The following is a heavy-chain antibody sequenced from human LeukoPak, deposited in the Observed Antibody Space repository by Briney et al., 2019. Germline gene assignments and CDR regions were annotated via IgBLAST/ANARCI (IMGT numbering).Heavy chain of an antibody. J-gene: IGHJ5*02. CDR3: ARTCPMMFCSSSFFDP. CDR2: ISAYDGNT. D-gene: IGHD2-2*01. V-gene: IGHV1-18*01. CDR1: GYTFG. Sequence: ASLKVSCKTSGYTFGVTWVRQAPGQGLEWVGWISAYDGNTNYAPKFQGRVAMTTDTSTNTAYMELRSLRSDDTAIYYCARTCPMMFCSSSFFDPWGQGTLVTASS.